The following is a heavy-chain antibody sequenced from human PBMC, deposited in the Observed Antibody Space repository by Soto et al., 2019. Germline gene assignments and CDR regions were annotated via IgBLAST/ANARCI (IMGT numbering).Heavy chain of an antibody. V-gene: IGHV1-8*01. J-gene: IGHJ5*02. CDR2: MNPNSGNT. CDR3: ARGRTLYNWVDP. Sequence: QVQLVQSGAEVKKPGASVKVSCKASGYTFTSYDINWVRQATGQGLEWMGWMNPNSGNTGYAQKFQGRDTMTRTTSMSTAYMELSSLRSEDPAVDYCARGRTLYNWVDPWGQGTLVTVSS. CDR1: GYTFTSYD.